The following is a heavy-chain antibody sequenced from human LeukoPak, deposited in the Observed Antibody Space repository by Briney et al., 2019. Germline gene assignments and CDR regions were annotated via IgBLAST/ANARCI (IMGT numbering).Heavy chain of an antibody. J-gene: IGHJ4*02. CDR3: ARYGPHGYKD. D-gene: IGHD5-18*01. V-gene: IGHV4-39*07. CDR1: GGSISSSIYY. Sequence: SETLSLTCSVSGGSISSSIYYWGWIRQPPGKGLEWIGSIYYSGSTYFNPSLKSRVTISVDTSKNQFSLKLSSVTAADTAVYYCARYGPHGYKDWGQGTLVTVSS. CDR2: IYYSGST.